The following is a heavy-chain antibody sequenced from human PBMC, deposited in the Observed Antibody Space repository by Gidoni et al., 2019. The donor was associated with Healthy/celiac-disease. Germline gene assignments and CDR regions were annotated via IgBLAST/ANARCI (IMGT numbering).Heavy chain of an antibody. J-gene: IGHJ3*02. CDR3: ARRMGGDYVQSAFDI. CDR1: GFTFSSYS. D-gene: IGHD4-17*01. CDR2: ISSSSSYI. Sequence: EVQLVASGGGLVKPGGSLRLSCAASGFTFSSYSMNWVRQAPGNGLEWVSSISSSSSYIYYADSVKGRFTISGDNDKNSLYLQMNSLRAEDTAVYYCARRMGGDYVQSAFDIWGQGTMVTVSS. V-gene: IGHV3-21*01.